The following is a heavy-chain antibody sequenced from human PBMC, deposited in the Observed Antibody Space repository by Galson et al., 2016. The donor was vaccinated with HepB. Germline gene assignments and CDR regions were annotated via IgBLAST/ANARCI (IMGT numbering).Heavy chain of an antibody. V-gene: IGHV3-23*01. Sequence: SLRLSCAASRFTFSRSSMTWFRQAPGKGLEWVSTISGTDGATSYTESVKGRFTISRDNSEKTLFLQMSSLSAEDKGVYYCANLSWTDGHSYYGVDVWGQGTTVTVSS. J-gene: IGHJ6*02. D-gene: IGHD3/OR15-3a*01. CDR1: RFTFSRSS. CDR2: ISGTDGAT. CDR3: ANLSWTDGHSYYGVDV.